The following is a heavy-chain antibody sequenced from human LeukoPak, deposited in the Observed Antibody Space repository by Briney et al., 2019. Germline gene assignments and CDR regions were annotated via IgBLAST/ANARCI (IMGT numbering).Heavy chain of an antibody. CDR2: IYHSGST. V-gene: IGHV4-30-2*01. Sequence: SETLSLTCAVSGGSISSGGYSWSWIRQPPGKGLEWIGYIYHSGSTYYNPSLKSRVTISVDRSKNQFSLKLSSVTAADTAVYYCARTSCGWPFDYWGQGTLVTVSS. CDR3: ARTSCGWPFDY. CDR1: GGSISSGGYS. J-gene: IGHJ4*02. D-gene: IGHD6-19*01.